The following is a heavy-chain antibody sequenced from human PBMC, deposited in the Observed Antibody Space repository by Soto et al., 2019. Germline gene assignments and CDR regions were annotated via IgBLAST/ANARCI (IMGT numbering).Heavy chain of an antibody. CDR3: ARPDTLGYSPY. D-gene: IGHD2-2*03. Sequence: SETLSLTCAVSGGSIIRDYWWACIRQSPGEGLGCSGGIYHSGTTYYNPSLESRVIISVDTSESRFALRLTSVTAADSAVYYCARPDTLGYSPYSGQGTLVTVSS. V-gene: IGHV4-38-2*01. CDR2: IYHSGTT. CDR1: GGSIIRDYW. J-gene: IGHJ4*02.